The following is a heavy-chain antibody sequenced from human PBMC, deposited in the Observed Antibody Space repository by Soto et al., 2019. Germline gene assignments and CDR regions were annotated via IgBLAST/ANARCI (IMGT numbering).Heavy chain of an antibody. CDR1: GGTFSSYT. CDR2: IIPILGIA. D-gene: IGHD3-10*01. J-gene: IGHJ5*02. CDR3: ASGSVYGSGSYYKGNWFDP. Sequence: QVQLVQSGAEVKKPGSSVKVSCKASGGTFSSYTISWVRQAPGQGLEWMGRIIPILGIANYAQKFQGRVTITADKSTSTAYMELSSLRSEDTAVYYCASGSVYGSGSYYKGNWFDPWGQGTLVTVSS. V-gene: IGHV1-69*02.